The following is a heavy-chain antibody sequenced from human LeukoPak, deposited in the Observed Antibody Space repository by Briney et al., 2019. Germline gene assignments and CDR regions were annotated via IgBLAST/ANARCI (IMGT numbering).Heavy chain of an antibody. CDR1: GFTFSNAW. D-gene: IGHD3-10*01. CDR2: IKSKSEGGTT. V-gene: IGHV3-15*01. J-gene: IGHJ4*02. CDR3: TTDYGSGSYFSDY. Sequence: PGGSLRLSCAASGFTFSNAWMNWVRQAPGKGLEWVGRIKSKSEGGTTDYAAPVKGRFTISRDDSKNTLYLQMNSLKTEDTAVYYCTTDYGSGSYFSDYWGQGTLVTVSS.